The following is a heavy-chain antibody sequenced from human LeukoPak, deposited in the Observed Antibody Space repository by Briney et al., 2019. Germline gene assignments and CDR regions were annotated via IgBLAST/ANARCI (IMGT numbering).Heavy chain of an antibody. V-gene: IGHV3-15*01. CDR2: IKSKTDGGTT. CDR3: TTDGGYYDSSGYYPYYFDY. D-gene: IGHD3-22*01. Sequence: GGSLRLSCAASGFTFSNAWMSWVRQAPGKGLEWVGRIKSKTDGGTTDYAAPVKGRFTISRDDSKNTLYLQMNSLKPEDTAVYYCTTDGGYYDSSGYYPYYFDYWGQGTLVTVSS. J-gene: IGHJ4*02. CDR1: GFTFSNAW.